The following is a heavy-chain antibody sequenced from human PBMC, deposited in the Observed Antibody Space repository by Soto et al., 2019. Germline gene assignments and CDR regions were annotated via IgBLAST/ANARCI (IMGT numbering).Heavy chain of an antibody. CDR2: ISAYNGNT. V-gene: IGHV1-18*01. J-gene: IGHJ3*02. CDR1: GYTFTTYG. D-gene: IGHD6-13*01. Sequence: QVQLVQSGAEVKKPGASVKVSCKASGYTFTTYGINWVRQAPGQGLEWLGWISAYNGNTNYAQKLQGRVTMTTGTSTSTAYMELRDLRSDDTAVYFFARELPPRVYTAFDMLGQGTLLTVSS. CDR3: ARELPPRVYTAFDM.